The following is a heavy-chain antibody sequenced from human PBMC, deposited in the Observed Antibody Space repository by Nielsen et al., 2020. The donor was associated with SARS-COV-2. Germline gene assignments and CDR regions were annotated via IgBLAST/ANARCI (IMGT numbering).Heavy chain of an antibody. CDR2: HGSDDSA. D-gene: IGHD6-13*01. V-gene: IGHV3-23*01. CDR1: GFSFRDYG. Sequence: GESLKISCAASGFSFRDYGMAWVRQAPGKGLEWLSTHGSDDSAHYADSVKGRFTISRDNSKSMVYLQMHSLRVEDSALYYCTKVAPTYIAAAAANYWGQGIVVTVSS. CDR3: TKVAPTYIAAAAANY. J-gene: IGHJ4*02.